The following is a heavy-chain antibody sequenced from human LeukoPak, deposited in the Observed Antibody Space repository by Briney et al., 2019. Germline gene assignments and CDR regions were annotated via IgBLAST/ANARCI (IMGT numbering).Heavy chain of an antibody. CDR2: INPNSGGT. D-gene: IGHD3-16*02. CDR3: ARDVLWGSYRYTGWFDP. CDR1: GYTFTGYY. Sequence: GASVKVSCKASGYTFTGYYMHWVRQAPGQGLEWMGWINPNSGGTNYAQKLQGRVTMTTDTSTSTAYMELRSLRSDDTAVYYCARDVLWGSYRYTGWFDPWGQGTLVTVSS. V-gene: IGHV1-2*02. J-gene: IGHJ5*02.